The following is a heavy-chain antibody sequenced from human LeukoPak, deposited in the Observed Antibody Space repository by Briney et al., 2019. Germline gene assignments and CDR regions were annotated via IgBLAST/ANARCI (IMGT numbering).Heavy chain of an antibody. CDR1: GFTLSSYA. CDR3: AGAMVRGVMTFDY. CDR2: ISYDGSNK. V-gene: IGHV3-30*04. J-gene: IGHJ4*02. D-gene: IGHD3-10*01. Sequence: GGSLRLSCAASGFTLSSYAMHWVRQAPGKGLEWVAVISYDGSNKYYADSVKGRFTISRDNSKNTLYLQMNSLRAEDTAVYYCAGAMVRGVMTFDYWGQGTLVAVSS.